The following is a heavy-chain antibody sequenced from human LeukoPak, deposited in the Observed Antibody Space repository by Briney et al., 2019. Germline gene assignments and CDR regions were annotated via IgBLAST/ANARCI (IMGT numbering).Heavy chain of an antibody. D-gene: IGHD3-10*01. CDR1: GGSVSIGTYH. V-gene: IGHV4-61*01. CDR3: AREAAYYNSGSRPIDS. J-gene: IGHJ4*02. CDR2: IWNSGST. Sequence: SETLSLTCSVSGGSVSIGTYHWSWIRQPPGKGLEWIGYIWNSGSTKYNPSLKSRVTISVDTSKNQFSLKLSSVTAADTAVYYCAREAAYYNSGSRPIDSWGQGTLVTVSS.